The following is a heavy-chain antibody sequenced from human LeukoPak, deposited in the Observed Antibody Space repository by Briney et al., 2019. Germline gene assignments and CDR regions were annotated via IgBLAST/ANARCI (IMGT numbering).Heavy chain of an antibody. CDR2: IHYSGGT. V-gene: IGHV4-59*01. J-gene: IGHJ4*02. D-gene: IGHD4/OR15-4a*01. CDR1: SGSNRTYY. CDR3: GKVGATFSVLYY. Sequence: PETPSFSRTVSSGSNRTYYWMWLRQPPGKGVECIAYIHYSGGTNYNPSLKRRVTITVAPLRKHLSLKLSSVSSADTAVYSCGKVGATFSVLYYWGQGAPSSVSS.